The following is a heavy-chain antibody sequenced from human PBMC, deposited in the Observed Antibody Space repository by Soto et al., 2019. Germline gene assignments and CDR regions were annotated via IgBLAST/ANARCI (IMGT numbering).Heavy chain of an antibody. Sequence: PSETLSLTCTVSGGSISSYYWSWIRQPPGKGLEWIGYIYYSGSTNYNPSLKSRVTISVDTSKNQFSLKLSSVTAADTAVYYCAREFRFAIVGATSEAGSYFDYWGQGTLVTVSS. D-gene: IGHD1-26*01. CDR1: GGSISSYY. J-gene: IGHJ4*02. CDR2: IYYSGST. V-gene: IGHV4-59*01. CDR3: AREFRFAIVGATSEAGSYFDY.